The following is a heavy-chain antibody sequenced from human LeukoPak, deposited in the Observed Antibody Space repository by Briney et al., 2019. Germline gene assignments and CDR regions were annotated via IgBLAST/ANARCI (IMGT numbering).Heavy chain of an antibody. J-gene: IGHJ4*02. D-gene: IGHD3-10*01. V-gene: IGHV3-21*01. CDR2: ISSSSSYI. Sequence: PGGSLRLSCAASGFTFDDYGMSWVRQVPGKGLEWVSSISSSSSYIYYADSVKGRFTISRDNAKNSLYLQMNSLRAEDTAVYYCVVGYGSGSYNYWGQGTLVTVSS. CDR3: VVGYGSGSYNY. CDR1: GFTFDDYG.